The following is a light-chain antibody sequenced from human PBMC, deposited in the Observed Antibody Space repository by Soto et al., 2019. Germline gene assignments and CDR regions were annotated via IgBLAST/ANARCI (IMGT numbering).Light chain of an antibody. CDR1: QSISSW. J-gene: IGKJ1*01. V-gene: IGKV1-5*01. Sequence: DIQMTQSPSTLSASVGDRVTITCRASQSISSWLAWYQQKPGKAPKLLIYDASSLESGVPSRFSGSGSGTEFTLTISRLEPEDVAVYYCQQYGSSPWAFGQETKVDI. CDR3: QQYGSSPWA. CDR2: DAS.